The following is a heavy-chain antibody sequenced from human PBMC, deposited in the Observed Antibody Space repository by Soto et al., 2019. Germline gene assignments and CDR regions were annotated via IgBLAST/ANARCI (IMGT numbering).Heavy chain of an antibody. CDR1: GYTFTSYD. CDR2: MNPNSGNT. D-gene: IGHD6-19*01. J-gene: IGHJ4*02. Sequence: ASVKVSCKASGYTFTSYDINWVRQATGQGLEWMGWMNPNSGNTGYAQKFQGRVTMTRNTSISTAYMELSSLRSEDTAVYYCARGLVVGSGIREDIDYWGQGTLVTVSS. V-gene: IGHV1-8*01. CDR3: ARGLVVGSGIREDIDY.